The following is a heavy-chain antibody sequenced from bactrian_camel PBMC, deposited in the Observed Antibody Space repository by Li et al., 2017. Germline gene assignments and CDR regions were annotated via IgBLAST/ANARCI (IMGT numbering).Heavy chain of an antibody. CDR2: IYSDGSKT. Sequence: HVQLVESGGGLVQPGGSLKLTCAASGFTFSKYGMNWVRQAPGKGLEWVSAIYSDGSKTTYADSVKGRFTISRGNAKNTLYLQMNSLKTEDMAMYYCANLDGHYWGQGTQVTVS. CDR3: ANLDGHY. V-gene: IGHV3S6*01. CDR1: GFTFSKYG. J-gene: IGHJ4*01.